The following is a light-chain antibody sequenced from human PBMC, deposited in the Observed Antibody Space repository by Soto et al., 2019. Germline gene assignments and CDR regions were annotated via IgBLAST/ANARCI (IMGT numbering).Light chain of an antibody. V-gene: IGKV1-5*01. CDR1: QSISTS. CDR3: QQFNNWPVT. Sequence: DIQMTQSPSTLSASVGDRVTITCRASQSISTSLAWYQQKPGKAPKLLIHDASSLESGVPSRFSGTASGTDFTLTINSLQPEDFATYYCQQFNNWPVTFGPGTKVDIK. J-gene: IGKJ3*01. CDR2: DAS.